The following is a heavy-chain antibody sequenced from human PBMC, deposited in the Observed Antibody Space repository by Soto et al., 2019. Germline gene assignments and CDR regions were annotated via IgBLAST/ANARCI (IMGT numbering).Heavy chain of an antibody. D-gene: IGHD4-17*01. CDR2: IYYSGST. CDR3: ARHVLLRWLEYAFDI. Sequence: SETLSLTCTVSDGSISSSSYYWGWFRQPPGKGLEWIGSIYYSGSTYYNPSLKSRVTISVDTSKNQFSLKLSSVTAADTAVYYCARHVLLRWLEYAFDIWGQGTMVTVSS. J-gene: IGHJ3*02. V-gene: IGHV4-39*01. CDR1: DGSISSSSYY.